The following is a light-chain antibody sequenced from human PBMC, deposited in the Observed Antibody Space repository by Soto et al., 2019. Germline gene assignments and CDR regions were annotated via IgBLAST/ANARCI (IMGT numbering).Light chain of an antibody. CDR2: HAS. J-gene: IGKJ4*01. Sequence: EIVMTQSPATLSVSPGERATLSCRASQSVSNNLAWYQQKPGQAPRLLIYHASTGATGIPARLSGSGSGTELTLTISSVQSEDFAVYYCQQYNELPLTFGGGPKMEIK. CDR3: QQYNELPLT. CDR1: QSVSNN. V-gene: IGKV3-15*01.